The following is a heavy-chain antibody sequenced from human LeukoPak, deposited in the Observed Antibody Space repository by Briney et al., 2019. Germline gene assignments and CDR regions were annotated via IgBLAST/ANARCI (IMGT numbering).Heavy chain of an antibody. CDR1: GFTVSTNY. CDR3: ARDQDPYGDYVSWYFDL. Sequence: GGSLRLSCAASGFTVSTNYMTWIRQAPGKGLEWVSVMYTLGNTNYADSVRGRFTISRDNSKNTLYLQMNSLRAEDTAVYYCARDQDPYGDYVSWYFDLWGRGTLVTVSS. CDR2: MYTLGNT. J-gene: IGHJ2*01. D-gene: IGHD4-17*01. V-gene: IGHV3-66*01.